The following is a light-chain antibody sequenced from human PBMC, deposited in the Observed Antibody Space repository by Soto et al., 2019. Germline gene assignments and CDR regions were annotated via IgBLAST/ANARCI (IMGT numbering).Light chain of an antibody. V-gene: IGKV1-9*01. CDR3: QQLALYPST. Sequence: IQLTQSPSSLSASVGDRVTITCRASQDISSFLAWYQQKPGKAPNLLMYAATSLQSGVPSRFSGSGSGTEFTLTISSLQPEDFATYYCQQLALYPSTFGGGTKVEIK. J-gene: IGKJ4*01. CDR2: AAT. CDR1: QDISSF.